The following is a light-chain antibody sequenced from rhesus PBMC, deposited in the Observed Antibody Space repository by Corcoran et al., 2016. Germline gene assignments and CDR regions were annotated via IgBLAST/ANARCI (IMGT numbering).Light chain of an antibody. J-gene: IGKJ1*01. CDR2: YAS. V-gene: IGKV1S3*01. CDR1: QGINNY. CDR3: QQYYSLPWT. Sequence: DIQMTQSPSSLSASVGDTVTITCRASQGINNYLAWYQQKPGKAPKPLIFYASSLESGVPSRFSGSGAGTDFTLTISSLHSEDFATFYCQQYYSLPWTFGLGTKLEVK.